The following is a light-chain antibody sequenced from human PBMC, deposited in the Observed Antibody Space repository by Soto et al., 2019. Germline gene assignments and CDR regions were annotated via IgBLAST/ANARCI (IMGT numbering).Light chain of an antibody. J-gene: IGKJ1*01. Sequence: DIQMTQSPSSRSASVGDRVTITCRASQSISSYLNWYQQKPGKAPKFLIYAASSLESGVPSRFSGSVSGTDFILTITSLQPEDFATYYCQQSYSTPSTFGQGTKVEI. CDR3: QQSYSTPST. V-gene: IGKV1-39*01. CDR1: QSISSY. CDR2: AAS.